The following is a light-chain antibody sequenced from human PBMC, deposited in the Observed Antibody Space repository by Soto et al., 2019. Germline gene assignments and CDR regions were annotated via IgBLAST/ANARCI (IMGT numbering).Light chain of an antibody. Sequence: EIVMTQSPDTLSVCPGERATLSCRASHGVSILLAWYQQKPGQAPRLLIHGATTRATGIPARFSGSGSGTEFTLTISSLQSEDFAVYYCQQYNNSRRPFGQGNKV. V-gene: IGKV3-15*01. J-gene: IGKJ1*01. CDR1: HGVSIL. CDR3: QQYNNSRRP. CDR2: GAT.